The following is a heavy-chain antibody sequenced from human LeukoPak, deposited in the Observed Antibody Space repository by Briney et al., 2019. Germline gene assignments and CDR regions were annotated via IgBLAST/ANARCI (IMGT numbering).Heavy chain of an antibody. Sequence: PSETLSLTCTVSGDSISSYYWSWIRQPPGKGLEWIGYVYYRGSTDYNPSLKSRVTISLDTSKKQFSLRLSSVTTEDTAVYYCAKDHGYGFDPWGQGTLVTVSS. V-gene: IGHV4-59*01. J-gene: IGHJ5*02. D-gene: IGHD5-18*01. CDR1: GDSISSYY. CDR2: VYYRGST. CDR3: AKDHGYGFDP.